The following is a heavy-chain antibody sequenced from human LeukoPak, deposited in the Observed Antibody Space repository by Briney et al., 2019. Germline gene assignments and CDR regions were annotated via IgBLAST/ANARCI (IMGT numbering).Heavy chain of an antibody. CDR2: ISGSGGNT. J-gene: IGHJ3*02. CDR3: AKGECISSGCYVDTSDM. CDR1: GFTFSSYA. Sequence: GGSLRLSCAASGFTFSSYAMSWVRQAPGKGLEWVSAISGSGGNTFYADSVKGRFTISRDNSKNTLYLQMNSLRAEDTAVYYCAKGECISSGCYVDTSDMWGQGTMVTVSS. D-gene: IGHD2-2*01. V-gene: IGHV3-23*01.